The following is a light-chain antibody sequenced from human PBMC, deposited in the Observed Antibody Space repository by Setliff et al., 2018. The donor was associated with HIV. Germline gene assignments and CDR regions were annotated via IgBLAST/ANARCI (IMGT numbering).Light chain of an antibody. CDR1: SSDVGAYNF. CDR2: DVY. Sequence: QSVLAQPASVSGSPGQSITISCTGISSDVGAYNFVSWYQQHPGKAPKLIISDVYNRPSGVSNRFSGSRSGNTASLTIPGLQAEDEADYYCSSYTSNTPLYVFATGTKVTV. V-gene: IGLV2-14*03. CDR3: SSYTSNTPLYV. J-gene: IGLJ1*01.